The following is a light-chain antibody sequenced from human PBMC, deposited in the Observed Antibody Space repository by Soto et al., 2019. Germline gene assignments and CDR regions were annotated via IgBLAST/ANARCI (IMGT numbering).Light chain of an antibody. CDR2: GAS. CDR1: QSVSSNY. CDR3: QHYGSSPET. J-gene: IGKJ1*01. Sequence: EIVLTQSPGTLSLSPGERATLSCRASQSVSSNYLAWYQQKPGQAPRLLIYGASSRATGIPDRFSGSGSGTDFTLTIRRLEPEDFAVYYCQHYGSSPETFGQGTKVDI. V-gene: IGKV3-20*01.